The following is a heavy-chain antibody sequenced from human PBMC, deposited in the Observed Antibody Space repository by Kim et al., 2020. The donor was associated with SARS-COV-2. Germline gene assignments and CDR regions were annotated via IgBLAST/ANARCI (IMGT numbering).Heavy chain of an antibody. CDR3: AREVYDSSGFFDY. D-gene: IGHD3-22*01. Sequence: YAQKLQGRVTMTTDTATSTANMELRSLRADDTAVYYCAREVYDSSGFFDYWGQGTLVTVSS. J-gene: IGHJ4*02. V-gene: IGHV1-18*01.